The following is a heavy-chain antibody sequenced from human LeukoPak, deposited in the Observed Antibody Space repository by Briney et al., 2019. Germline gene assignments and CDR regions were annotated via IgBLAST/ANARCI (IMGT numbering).Heavy chain of an antibody. D-gene: IGHD6-13*01. CDR1: AVPFSSYA. Sequence: TGGSLRLSCGASAVPFSSYAMSWVRQAPGKGLEWVSAISGSGGSTYYADSVKGRFTISRDNSKNTLYLQMNSLRAEDTAVYYCANFPMWGVAAGTEDWFDYWGQGTLVTVSS. V-gene: IGHV3-23*01. CDR3: ANFPMWGVAAGTEDWFDY. J-gene: IGHJ4*02. CDR2: ISGSGGST.